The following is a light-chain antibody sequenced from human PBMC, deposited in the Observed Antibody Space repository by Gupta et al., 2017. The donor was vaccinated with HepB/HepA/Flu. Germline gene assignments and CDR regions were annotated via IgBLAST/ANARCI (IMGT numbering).Light chain of an antibody. CDR2: KAS. CDR1: QSINNW. CDR3: QQWINSPRT. Sequence: IQMTQSPSTLSASVGDRVTIPCRASQSINNWLAWYQQKPGKAPNLLIYKASRVESGVPSSFSGSGSGTEFTLTISSRQPDDFATYYCQQWINSPRTFGQGTKVEIK. J-gene: IGKJ1*01. V-gene: IGKV1-5*03.